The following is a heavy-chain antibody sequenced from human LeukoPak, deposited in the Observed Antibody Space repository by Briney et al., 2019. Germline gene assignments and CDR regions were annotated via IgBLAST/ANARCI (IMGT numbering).Heavy chain of an antibody. J-gene: IGHJ6*02. V-gene: IGHV3-13*01. Sequence: GGSLRLSCAASGFTFSIYRIHWVRQATGKGLEWVSAIDTLGNTYCVGSVKGRFTISRENAWNSLYLQMTSLRDGDTAVYYCIRIRAREHQYGMDVWGQGTTVTVSS. D-gene: IGHD1-26*01. CDR3: IRIRAREHQYGMDV. CDR2: IDTLGNT. CDR1: GFTFSIYR.